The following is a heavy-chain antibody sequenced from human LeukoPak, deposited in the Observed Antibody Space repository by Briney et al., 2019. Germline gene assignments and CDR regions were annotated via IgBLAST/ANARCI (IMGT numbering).Heavy chain of an antibody. CDR2: INSDGSST. Sequence: GGSLRLSCAASGFTFSSYWMHWVRQAPGKGLVWVSRINSDGSSTSYADSVKGRFTISRDNAKNTLYLQMNSLRAEDTAVYYCAGDSGYSSLFDYWGQGTLVTVSS. CDR3: AGDSGYSSLFDY. CDR1: GFTFSSYW. V-gene: IGHV3-74*01. J-gene: IGHJ4*02. D-gene: IGHD6-13*01.